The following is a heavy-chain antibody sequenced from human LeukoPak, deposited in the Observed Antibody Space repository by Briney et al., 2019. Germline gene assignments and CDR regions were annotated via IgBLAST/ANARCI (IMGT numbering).Heavy chain of an antibody. D-gene: IGHD4-23*01. CDR3: AKDHSTVVTYYYYYGMDV. J-gene: IGHJ6*02. Sequence: QSGGSLRLSCAASGFTFSSYAMSWVRQAPGKGLEWVSAISGSGGSTYYADSVKGRFTISRDNSKNTLYLQMNSLRAEDTAVYYCAKDHSTVVTYYYYYGMDVWGQGTTVTVSS. CDR2: ISGSGGST. V-gene: IGHV3-23*01. CDR1: GFTFSSYA.